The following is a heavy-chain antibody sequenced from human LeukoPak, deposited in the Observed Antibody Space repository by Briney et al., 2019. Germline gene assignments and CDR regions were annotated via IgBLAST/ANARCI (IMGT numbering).Heavy chain of an antibody. J-gene: IGHJ2*01. CDR1: GFTFSSYA. D-gene: IGHD3-10*01. CDR3: AKGLNEGSYISYWYFDL. CDR2: ISGSGTGT. Sequence: GGSLRLSCAASGFTFSSYAMSWVRQAPGKGLEWVSGISGSGTGTYYADSVKGRFTISRDNSKNTLYLQMNSLRAEDTAVYYCAKGLNEGSYISYWYFDLWGRGTLVTVSS. V-gene: IGHV3-23*01.